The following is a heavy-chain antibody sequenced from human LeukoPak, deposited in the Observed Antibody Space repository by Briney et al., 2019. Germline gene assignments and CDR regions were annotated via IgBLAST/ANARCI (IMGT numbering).Heavy chain of an antibody. V-gene: IGHV3-30-3*01. D-gene: IGHD3-22*01. J-gene: IGHJ3*02. Sequence: SGGSLRLSCAASGFTFSSYAMHWVRQAPGKGLEWVALISYDGSNKYYADSVKGRFTISRDNAKNSLYLQMNSLRAEDTAVYYCARDPRDYYDSSGYPDAFDIWAKGQWSPSLQ. CDR1: GFTFSSYA. CDR3: ARDPRDYYDSSGYPDAFDI. CDR2: ISYDGSNK.